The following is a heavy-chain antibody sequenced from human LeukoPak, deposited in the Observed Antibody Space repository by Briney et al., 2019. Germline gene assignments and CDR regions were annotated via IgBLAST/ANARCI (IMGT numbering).Heavy chain of an antibody. CDR3: ARDRITVVRGFIGY. V-gene: IGHV1-2*02. Sequence: AASVKVSCRASGYTFNDYYIHWVRQAPGQGLEWMGWINPNTGGTNYAQKLQGRVTMTRDTSISTVYMELSRLRSDDTAVYSCARDRITVVRGFIGYWGQGTLVTVSS. J-gene: IGHJ4*02. D-gene: IGHD3-10*01. CDR2: INPNTGGT. CDR1: GYTFNDYY.